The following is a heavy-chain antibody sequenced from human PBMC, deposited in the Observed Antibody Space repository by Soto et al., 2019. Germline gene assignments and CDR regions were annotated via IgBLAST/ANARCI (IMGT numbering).Heavy chain of an antibody. D-gene: IGHD6-19*01. CDR1: GYSFTNYW. CDR2: IYPGDSDT. Sequence: GESLKISCKGSGYSFTNYWIGWVRQMPGKGLEWMGIIYPGDSDTRYSPSFQGQVTISADKSISTAYLQWSSLKASDTAMYYCARPGGWYDDYYYGMDVWGQGTTVTVSS. V-gene: IGHV5-51*01. J-gene: IGHJ6*02. CDR3: ARPGGWYDDYYYGMDV.